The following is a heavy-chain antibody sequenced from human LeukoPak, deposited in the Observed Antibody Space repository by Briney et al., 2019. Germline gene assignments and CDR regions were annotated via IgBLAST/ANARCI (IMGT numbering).Heavy chain of an antibody. CDR2: ISSSGGTI. Sequence: GGSPRLSCAASGFTFSNYAMSWVRQAPGKGLEWVSYISSSGGTIYYADSVKGRFTISRDNAKNSLYLQMNSLRAEDTAVYYCARARSYFDYWGQGTLVTVSS. CDR1: GFTFSNYA. J-gene: IGHJ4*02. CDR3: ARARSYFDY. V-gene: IGHV3-48*03.